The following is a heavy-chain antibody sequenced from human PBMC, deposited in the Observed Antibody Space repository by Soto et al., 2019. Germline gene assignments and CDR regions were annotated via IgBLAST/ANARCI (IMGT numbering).Heavy chain of an antibody. Sequence: GGSLRLSCAASGLTFSRYAMHWVRQAPDKGLEWVAVISYDGSDKYYADSVKGRFTISRDNSKNTLYLQVNRLRDEDTAVYYCAVDTLANLDSWGQGSLVTVS. CDR2: ISYDGSDK. CDR3: AVDTLANLDS. D-gene: IGHD2-15*01. V-gene: IGHV3-30-3*01. J-gene: IGHJ4*02. CDR1: GLTFSRYA.